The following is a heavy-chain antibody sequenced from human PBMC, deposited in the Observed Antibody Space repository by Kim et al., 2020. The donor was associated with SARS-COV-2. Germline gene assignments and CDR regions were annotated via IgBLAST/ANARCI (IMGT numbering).Heavy chain of an antibody. D-gene: IGHD4-17*01. CDR3: AREPDGGWFDP. Sequence: SETLSLTCTVSGGSISSGSYYWSWIRQPAGKGLEWIGRIYTSGSTNYNPSLKSRVTISVDTSKNQFSLKLSSVTAADTAVYYCAREPDGGWFDPWGQGTLVTVSS. V-gene: IGHV4-61*02. J-gene: IGHJ5*02. CDR2: IYTSGST. CDR1: GGSISSGSYY.